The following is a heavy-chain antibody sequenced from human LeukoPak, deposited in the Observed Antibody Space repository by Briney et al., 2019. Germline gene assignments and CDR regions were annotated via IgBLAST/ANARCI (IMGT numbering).Heavy chain of an antibody. V-gene: IGHV1-2*02. CDR3: ARAPRYCSGGSCYYPTDY. J-gene: IGHJ4*02. CDR2: INPNSGGT. CDR1: GYTFTGYY. Sequence: ASVKVSCKASGYTFTGYYMRWVRQAPGQGLEWMGWINPNSGGTNYAQKFQGRVTMTRDTSISTAYMELSRLRSDDTAVYYCARAPRYCSGGSCYYPTDYWGQGTLVTVSS. D-gene: IGHD2-15*01.